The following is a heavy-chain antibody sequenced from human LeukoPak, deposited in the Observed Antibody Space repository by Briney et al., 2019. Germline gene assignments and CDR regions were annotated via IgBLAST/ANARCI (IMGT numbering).Heavy chain of an antibody. V-gene: IGHV3-33*08. CDR3: ARGSRYDVDY. J-gene: IGHJ4*02. CDR2: IWFDGSDK. Sequence: GGSLRLSCAASGFTFSSYSMHWVRQAPGKGLEWVAIIWFDGSDKYYADSVKGRFTISRDNSKNTLYLQMNSLRVEDTALYYCARGSRYDVDYWGQGTLVTVSS. D-gene: IGHD1-1*01. CDR1: GFTFSSYS.